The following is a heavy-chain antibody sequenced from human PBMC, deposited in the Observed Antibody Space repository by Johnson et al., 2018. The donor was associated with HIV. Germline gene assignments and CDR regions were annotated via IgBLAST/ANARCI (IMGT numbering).Heavy chain of an antibody. CDR2: IYSGGST. D-gene: IGHD1-1*01. CDR3: AREELEPDVFDI. Sequence: HVHSVESGGGVVQPGGSLRLSCSASGFTFSSSGMHWVRQAPGKGLEWVSVIYSGGSTYYADSVKGRFTISRDNSKNTLYLQMNSLRAEDTAVYYCAREELEPDVFDIWGQGTMVTVSS. V-gene: IGHV3-NL1*01. CDR1: GFTFSSSG. J-gene: IGHJ3*02.